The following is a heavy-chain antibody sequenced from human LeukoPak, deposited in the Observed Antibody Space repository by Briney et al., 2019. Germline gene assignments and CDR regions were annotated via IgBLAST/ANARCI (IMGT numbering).Heavy chain of an antibody. Sequence: AASVKVSCKASGYTFTSYGISWVRQAPGQGLEWMGWISAYNGNTNYAQKLQGRVTMTTDTTTSTAYMELRSPRSDDTTVYYCARESVVRGVREFDYWGQGTLVTVSS. J-gene: IGHJ4*02. CDR3: ARESVVRGVREFDY. D-gene: IGHD3-10*01. CDR2: ISAYNGNT. V-gene: IGHV1-18*01. CDR1: GYTFTSYG.